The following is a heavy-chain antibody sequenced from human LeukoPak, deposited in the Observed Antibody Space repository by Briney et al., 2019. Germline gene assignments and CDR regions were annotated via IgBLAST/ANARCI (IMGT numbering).Heavy chain of an antibody. V-gene: IGHV3-23*01. CDR3: AKEGSRLSGSYSYFDY. D-gene: IGHD1-26*01. J-gene: IGHJ4*02. CDR1: GFTFSSDA. Sequence: PGGSLRLSCAASGFTFSSDAMSWVRQAPGKGLEWVSAISGSGGSTYYADSVKGRFTISRDNSKNTLYLQMNSLRAEDTAVYYCAKEGSRLSGSYSYFDYWGQGTLVTVSS. CDR2: ISGSGGST.